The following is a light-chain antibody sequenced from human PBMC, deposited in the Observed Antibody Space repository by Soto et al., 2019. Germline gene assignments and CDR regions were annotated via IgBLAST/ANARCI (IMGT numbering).Light chain of an antibody. CDR1: SSNIGSNT. CDR3: AAWDDSLNAL. Sequence: QPVLTQPPSASGTPGQRVTISCSGSSSNIGSNTVNWYQQFPGTAPKLLIYSNNQRPSGVPDRFSGSKSGTSASLAISGLQSEDEADYYCAAWDDSLNALFGTGTKLTVL. CDR2: SNN. V-gene: IGLV1-44*01. J-gene: IGLJ1*01.